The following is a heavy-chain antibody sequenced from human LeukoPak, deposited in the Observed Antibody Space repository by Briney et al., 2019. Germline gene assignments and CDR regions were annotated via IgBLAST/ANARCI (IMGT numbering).Heavy chain of an antibody. CDR2: IYHSGST. CDR3: ARVEVLLWFGELLPENWYDP. Sequence: SETLSLTCTVSGGSISSSSYYWGWIRQPPGKGLEWIGSIYHSGSTYYNPSLKSRVTISVDTSKNQFSLKLSSVTAADTAVYYCARVEVLLWFGELLPENWYDPWGQGTLVTVSS. CDR1: GGSISSSSYY. J-gene: IGHJ5*02. D-gene: IGHD3-10*01. V-gene: IGHV4-39*07.